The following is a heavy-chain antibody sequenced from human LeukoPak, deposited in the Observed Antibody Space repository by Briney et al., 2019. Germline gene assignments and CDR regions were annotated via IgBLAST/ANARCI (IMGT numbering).Heavy chain of an antibody. CDR2: INPNSGGT. J-gene: IGHJ3*02. D-gene: IGHD2-2*01. CDR3: ARLIVILPAATDAFDI. V-gene: IGHV1-2*04. Sequence: ASVKVSCKASGYTFTGYYMHWVRQAPGQGLEWMGWINPNSGGTNYAQKFQGWVTMTRDTSISTAYMELSRLRSDDTAVYYCARLIVILPAATDAFDIWGQGTMVTVSS. CDR1: GYTFTGYY.